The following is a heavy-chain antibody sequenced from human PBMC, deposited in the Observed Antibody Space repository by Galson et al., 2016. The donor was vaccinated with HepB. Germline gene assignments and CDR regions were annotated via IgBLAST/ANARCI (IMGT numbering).Heavy chain of an antibody. CDR3: ARDQYYGSRWFDP. Sequence: SLRLSCAASGFFFSGRAMSWVRQAPGKGLEWVSGINNGAATTGYAASVKGRFTISRDNSKNTLYLQMNSLRAEDTAVYYCARDQYYGSRWFDPWGQGTLVTVSS. CDR2: INNGAATT. CDR1: GFFFSGRA. J-gene: IGHJ5*02. D-gene: IGHD3-10*01. V-gene: IGHV3-23*01.